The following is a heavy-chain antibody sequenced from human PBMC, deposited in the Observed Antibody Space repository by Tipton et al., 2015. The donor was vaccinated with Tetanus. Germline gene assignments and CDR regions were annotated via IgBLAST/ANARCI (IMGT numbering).Heavy chain of an antibody. J-gene: IGHJ2*01. Sequence: TLSLTCAVYGGSFSNYFWRWIRQSPGKGLEWIGEINHSGSTTYSPSFKSRVTISVDTPKNQFSLKLTSLTVADTAVYYCARGGSYSYGPRGFDLWGRGTLVTVSA. CDR3: ARGGSYSYGPRGFDL. CDR2: INHSGST. CDR1: GGSFSNYF. D-gene: IGHD5-18*01. V-gene: IGHV4-34*01.